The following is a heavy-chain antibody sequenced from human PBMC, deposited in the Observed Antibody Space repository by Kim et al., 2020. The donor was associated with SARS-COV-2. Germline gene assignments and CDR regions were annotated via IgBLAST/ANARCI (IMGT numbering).Heavy chain of an antibody. Sequence: SETLSLTCAVYSGSFRGYAWSWIRQSPGMGLQWIGEINDSGSAKYNPSLKGRLTLSVDASKNQFSLKLFSVTAADTAAYYCARRPSDFVWWG. CDR2: INDSGSA. J-gene: IGHJ4*01. CDR1: SGSFRGYA. CDR3: ARRPSDFVW. V-gene: IGHV4-34*10.